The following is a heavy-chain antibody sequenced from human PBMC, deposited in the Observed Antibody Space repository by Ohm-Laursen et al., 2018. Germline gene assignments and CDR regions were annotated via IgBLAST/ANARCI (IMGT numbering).Heavy chain of an antibody. CDR1: GGSISSGGYY. V-gene: IGHV4-31*03. D-gene: IGHD5-12*01. Sequence: SQTLSLTCTVSGGSISSGGYYWSWIRQHPGKGLEWIGYIYYSGSTYYNPSLKSRVTISVDTSKNQFSLKLSSVTAADTAVYYCARDDLRRYSGYDRWGQGTLVTVSS. CDR2: IYYSGST. J-gene: IGHJ5*02. CDR3: ARDDLRRYSGYDR.